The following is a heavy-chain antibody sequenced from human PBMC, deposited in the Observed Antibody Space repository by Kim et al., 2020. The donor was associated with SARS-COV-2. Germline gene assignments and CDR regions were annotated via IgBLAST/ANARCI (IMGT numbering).Heavy chain of an antibody. D-gene: IGHD3-22*01. CDR1: GDSISSSNYY. Sequence: SETLSLTCTVSGDSISSSNYYWVWIRQPPGKGLEWIGSIFNSGNTYYSPSLKSRVTISVDTSKNQFSLKLTSVTASDTAVYYCTRITTSNWARGWFDPWGQGTLVTVSS. CDR2: IFNSGNT. J-gene: IGHJ5*02. V-gene: IGHV4-39*01. CDR3: TRITTSNWARGWFDP.